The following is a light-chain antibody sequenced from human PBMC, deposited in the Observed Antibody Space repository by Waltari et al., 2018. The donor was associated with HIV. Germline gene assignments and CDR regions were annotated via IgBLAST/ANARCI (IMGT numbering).Light chain of an antibody. V-gene: IGLV1-51*01. CDR2: DNN. Sequence: QSVLTQPPSVSAAPGQKVTISCSGSSSNIGNNYVSWYQQLPGTAPKLLIYDNNKRPSVMPDRFSGSKSGTSATLGITGLQTGDEADYYCGTWDSSLSAGGVFGGGTKLTVL. CDR3: GTWDSSLSAGGV. J-gene: IGLJ2*01. CDR1: SSNIGNNY.